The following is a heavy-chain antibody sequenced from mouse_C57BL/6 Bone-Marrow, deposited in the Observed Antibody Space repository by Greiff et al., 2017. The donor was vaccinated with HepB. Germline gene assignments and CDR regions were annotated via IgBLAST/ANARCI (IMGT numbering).Heavy chain of an antibody. CDR3: AREGTAQARSYYAMDY. D-gene: IGHD3-2*02. J-gene: IGHJ4*01. V-gene: IGHV1-50*01. CDR1: GYTFTSYW. Sequence: QVQLQQPGAELVKPGASVKLSCKASGYTFTSYWMQWVKQRPGQGLEWIGEIDPSDSYTNYNQKFKGQATLTVYTSSSTAYMQLSSLTSEDSAVYYCAREGTAQARSYYAMDYGGQGTSVTVSS. CDR2: IDPSDSYT.